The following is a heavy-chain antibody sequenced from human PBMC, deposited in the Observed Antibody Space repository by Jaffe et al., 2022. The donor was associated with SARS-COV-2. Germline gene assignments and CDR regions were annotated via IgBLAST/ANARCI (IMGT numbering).Heavy chain of an antibody. V-gene: IGHV3-23*04. CDR1: GFTFSSYA. Sequence: EVQLVESGGGLVQPGGSLRLSCAASGFTFSSYAMNWVRLAPGKGLEWVSGISGTGGSTFYADSVKGRFTISRDNSKNSLSLQMSSLRAEDTAIYYCVKERFITLIADWFDPWGQGTQVTVSS. CDR2: ISGTGGST. D-gene: IGHD3-22*01. J-gene: IGHJ5*02. CDR3: VKERFITLIADWFDP.